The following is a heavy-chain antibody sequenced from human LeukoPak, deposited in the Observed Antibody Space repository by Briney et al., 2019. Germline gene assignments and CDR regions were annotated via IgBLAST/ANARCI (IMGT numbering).Heavy chain of an antibody. V-gene: IGHV3-49*04. CDR2: IRSKGYGGTT. Sequence: GRSLRLSCAASGFTFSSYGMHWVRQAPGKGLEWVGFIRSKGYGGTTEYAASVKGRFTISRDDSKSSAYLQMNSLKSEDTAVYYCIRARKLYSSGWYYFGYWGQGTLVTVSS. D-gene: IGHD6-19*01. J-gene: IGHJ4*02. CDR1: GFTFSSYG. CDR3: IRARKLYSSGWYYFGY.